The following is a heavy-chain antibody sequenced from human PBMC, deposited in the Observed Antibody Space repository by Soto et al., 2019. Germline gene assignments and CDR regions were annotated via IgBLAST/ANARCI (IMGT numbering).Heavy chain of an antibody. CDR1: GFSVISNY. CDR3: AREAYSYGPFDY. D-gene: IGHD3-16*01. Sequence: EVPLVESGGGLIQPGGSLRLSCAASGFSVISNYMSWVRQAPGKGLEWVSVIYSSGSTYYADSVKGRFTISRDNSKNMLDLQMNSLRAEDTAVYYCAREAYSYGPFDYWGQGTLVTVSS. V-gene: IGHV3-53*01. CDR2: IYSSGST. J-gene: IGHJ4*02.